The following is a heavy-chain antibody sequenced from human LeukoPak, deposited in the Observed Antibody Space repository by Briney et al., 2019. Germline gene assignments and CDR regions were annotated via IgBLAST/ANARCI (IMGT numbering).Heavy chain of an antibody. J-gene: IGHJ4*02. CDR3: ARDRVVVVAAYFDY. CDR1: GFTFSSYW. D-gene: IGHD2-15*01. V-gene: IGHV3-7*03. Sequence: QTGGSLRLSCAASGFTFSSYWMSWVRQAPGKGLEWVANIKQDGSEKYYVDSVKGRFTISRDNAKNSLYLQMNGLRAEDTAVYYCARDRVVVVAAYFDYWGQGTLATVSS. CDR2: IKQDGSEK.